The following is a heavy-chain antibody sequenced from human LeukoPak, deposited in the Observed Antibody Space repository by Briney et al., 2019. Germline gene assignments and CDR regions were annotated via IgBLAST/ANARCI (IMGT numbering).Heavy chain of an antibody. CDR1: GGSISSHY. V-gene: IGHV4-59*11. CDR3: ARDRDYGGIFDY. Sequence: SETLSFTCTVSGGSISSHYWSWIRQPPGKGLEWIGYIYYSGSTNYNPSLKSRVTISVDTSKNQFSLKLSSVAAADTAVYYCARDRDYGGIFDYWGQGTLVTVSS. D-gene: IGHD4-23*01. CDR2: IYYSGST. J-gene: IGHJ4*02.